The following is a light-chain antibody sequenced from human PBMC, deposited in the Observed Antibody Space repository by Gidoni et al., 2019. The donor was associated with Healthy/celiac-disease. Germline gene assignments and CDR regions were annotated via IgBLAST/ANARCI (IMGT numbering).Light chain of an antibody. V-gene: IGKV1D-13*01. J-gene: IGKJ4*01. Sequence: AIQLTQSPSSLSASVGDRVTITCRASQGISSALAWYQQKPGKAPKLLIYDASSLESGVPSRFSGSGSGTDFTLTISSLQPEDFATYDCQQFNNYPFGGGTKVEIK. CDR2: DAS. CDR1: QGISSA. CDR3: QQFNNYP.